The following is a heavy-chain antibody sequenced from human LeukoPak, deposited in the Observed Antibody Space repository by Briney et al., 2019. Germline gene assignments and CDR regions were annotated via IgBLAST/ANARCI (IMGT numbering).Heavy chain of an antibody. Sequence: PGGSLRLSCAASGFTFSAYYMSWIRQAPGKGLEWVSHISGSGSNIYYPDSVKDRFTISRDNAKNSLYLQMNSLRADGMAVYYCARGTGEIDYWGQGTLVTVSS. CDR3: ARGTGEIDY. CDR2: ISGSGSNI. CDR1: GFTFSAYY. V-gene: IGHV3-11*04. J-gene: IGHJ4*02. D-gene: IGHD7-27*01.